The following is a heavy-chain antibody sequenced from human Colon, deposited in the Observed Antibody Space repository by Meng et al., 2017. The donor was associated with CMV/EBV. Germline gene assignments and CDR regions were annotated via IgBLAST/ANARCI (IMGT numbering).Heavy chain of an antibody. CDR1: GINIGRDY. V-gene: IGHV3-53*01. D-gene: IGHD4-23*01. Sequence: GGSLRLSCAASGINIGRDYMNWVRQAPGKGLEWVAVVYSGGSTYVADSVKGRFTISRDASTNTLYLQMNSLRAEDSAVYYCARVGGNSDMDVWGQGTTVTVSS. J-gene: IGHJ6*02. CDR2: VYSGGST. CDR3: ARVGGNSDMDV.